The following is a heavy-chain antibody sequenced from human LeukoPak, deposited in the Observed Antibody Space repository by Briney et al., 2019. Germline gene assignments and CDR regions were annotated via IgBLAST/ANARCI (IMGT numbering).Heavy chain of an antibody. Sequence: SETLSLTCTVSGGSISSYYWSWIRQPPGKGLEWIGYIYYSGSTNYNPSLKSRVTISVDTSKNQFSLKLSSVTAADTAVYYCARARDWNYVPFDYWGQGTLVTVFS. D-gene: IGHD1-7*01. CDR1: GGSISSYY. CDR3: ARARDWNYVPFDY. CDR2: IYYSGST. V-gene: IGHV4-59*01. J-gene: IGHJ4*02.